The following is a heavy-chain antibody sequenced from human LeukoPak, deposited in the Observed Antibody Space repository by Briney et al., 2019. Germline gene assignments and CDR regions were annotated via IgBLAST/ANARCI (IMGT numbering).Heavy chain of an antibody. Sequence: SETLSLTCTVSGGSISSYYWSWIRQPPGKGLEWIGYIYYSGSTNYNPSLKSRVTISLDTSKNQFSLKLSSVTAADTAVYYCARQSRATGTLDSWGQGTLVTVSP. CDR3: ARQSRATGTLDS. CDR1: GGSISSYY. D-gene: IGHD6-13*01. V-gene: IGHV4-59*08. CDR2: IYYSGST. J-gene: IGHJ5*01.